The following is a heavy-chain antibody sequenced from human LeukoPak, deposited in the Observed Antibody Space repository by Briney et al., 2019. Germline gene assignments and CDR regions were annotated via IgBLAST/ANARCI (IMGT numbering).Heavy chain of an antibody. CDR1: GGSFSGYY. CDR3: ARGQGTVTTH. CDR2: INHSGST. Sequence: PSETLSLTCAVYGGSFSGYYWSWIRQPPGKGLEWIGEINHSGSTNYNPSLKSRVTISVDTSKNQFSLKLTSVTAADTAVYYCARGQGTVTTHWGQGTLVTVSS. J-gene: IGHJ4*02. V-gene: IGHV4-34*01. D-gene: IGHD4-17*01.